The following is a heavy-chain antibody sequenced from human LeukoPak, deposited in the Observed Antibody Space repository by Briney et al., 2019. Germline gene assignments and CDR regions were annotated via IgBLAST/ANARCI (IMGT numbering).Heavy chain of an antibody. J-gene: IGHJ4*02. CDR2: IYSGGST. CDR1: TFIVSSSH. D-gene: IGHD2/OR15-2a*01. Sequence: GGSLRLSCAASTFIVSSSHMTWVRQTPGKGLEWVSVIYSGGSTFYADSVKGRFTISRDNSRNTLYLQMNSLRAEDTAVYYCARGRNYFPIDYWGQGTLVTASS. V-gene: IGHV3-53*01. CDR3: ARGRNYFPIDY.